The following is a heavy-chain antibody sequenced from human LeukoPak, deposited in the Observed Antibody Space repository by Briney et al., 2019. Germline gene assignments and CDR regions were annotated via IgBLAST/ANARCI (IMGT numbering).Heavy chain of an antibody. Sequence: GGSLRLSCAASGFTVSTNCMTWVRQAPGKGLEWVSTIYSGGTTHYADSVMGRFTISRHNSRNTLYLQMSSLRAEDTAVYYCARVDTVMAYYFDLWGQGTLVTVSS. V-gene: IGHV3-53*04. J-gene: IGHJ4*02. D-gene: IGHD5-18*01. CDR3: ARVDTVMAYYFDL. CDR2: IYSGGTT. CDR1: GFTVSTNC.